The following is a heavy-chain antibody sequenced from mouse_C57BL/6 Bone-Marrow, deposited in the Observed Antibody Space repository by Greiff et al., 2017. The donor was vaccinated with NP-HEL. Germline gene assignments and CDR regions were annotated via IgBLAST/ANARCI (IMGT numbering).Heavy chain of an antibody. CDR2: IDPSDSYT. CDR3: ARGHGGYFDY. Sequence: VQLQQSGAELVKPGASVKLSCKASGYTFTSYWMQWVKQRPGPGLEWIGEIDPSDSYTNYNPKFKGKATLTVDTSSSTAYMQLSSLTSEDSAVYYCARGHGGYFDYWGQGTTLTVSS. CDR1: GYTFTSYW. V-gene: IGHV1-50*01. D-gene: IGHD3-1*01. J-gene: IGHJ2*01.